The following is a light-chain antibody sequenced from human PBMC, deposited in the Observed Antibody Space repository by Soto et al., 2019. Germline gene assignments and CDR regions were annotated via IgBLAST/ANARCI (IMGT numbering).Light chain of an antibody. CDR2: EAS. CDR3: QQRNSWPLT. Sequence: VLTQSPDTLSLSPGERATLSCRASQDVGKFLVWYHQKPGLSHSLVIYEASKRATDIPDRFSGSGSGTAFTLTINRLEPEDVGFYYCQQRNSWPLTFGGGTKVELK. CDR1: QDVGKF. V-gene: IGKV3-11*01. J-gene: IGKJ4*01.